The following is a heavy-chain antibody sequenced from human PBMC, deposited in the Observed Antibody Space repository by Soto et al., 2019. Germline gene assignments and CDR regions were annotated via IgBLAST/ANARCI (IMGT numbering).Heavy chain of an antibody. Sequence: SETLSLTCTVSGGSISSYYWSWIRQPPGKGLEWIGYIYYSGSTNYNPSLKSRVTISVDTSKNQFSLKLSSVTAADTAVYYCARVNDSSDAFDIWGQGTMVTVSS. V-gene: IGHV4-59*01. D-gene: IGHD1-1*01. CDR1: GGSISSYY. CDR3: ARVNDSSDAFDI. J-gene: IGHJ3*02. CDR2: IYYSGST.